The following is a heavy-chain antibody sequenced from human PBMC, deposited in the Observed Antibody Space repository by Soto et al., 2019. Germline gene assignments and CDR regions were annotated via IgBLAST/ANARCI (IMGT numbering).Heavy chain of an antibody. Sequence: EVQLVESGGGLVQPGGSLRLSCAASEFSFSNYWMSWVRQAPGKGLEWVANIKQDGSEKYYVDSVRGRFTISKDNAENSLLLQMNSVRVEVTAVYYCVRDSSRTSGYGGTLAYWGQGTLVTVSS. CDR1: EFSFSNYW. CDR2: IKQDGSEK. D-gene: IGHD5-12*01. CDR3: VRDSSRTSGYGGTLAY. V-gene: IGHV3-7*05. J-gene: IGHJ4*02.